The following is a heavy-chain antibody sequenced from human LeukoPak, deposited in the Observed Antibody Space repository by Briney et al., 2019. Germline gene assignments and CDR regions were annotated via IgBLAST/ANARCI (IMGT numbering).Heavy chain of an antibody. V-gene: IGHV4-59*08. Sequence: SETLSLTCTVSGGSISSYYWSWIRQPPGKGLEWIGYIYYSGSTNYNPSLKSRVTIPVDTSKNQFSLKLSSVTAADTAVYYCARGLVGGRYNYGPYFDSWGQGTLVTVSS. CDR1: GGSISSYY. J-gene: IGHJ4*02. CDR2: IYYSGST. D-gene: IGHD5-18*01. CDR3: ARGLVGGRYNYGPYFDS.